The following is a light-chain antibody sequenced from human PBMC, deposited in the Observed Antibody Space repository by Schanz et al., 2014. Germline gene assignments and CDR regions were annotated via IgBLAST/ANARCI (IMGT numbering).Light chain of an antibody. Sequence: QSVLTQPPSVSGAPGQRVTISCTGSSSNIGAGYDVHWYQQLPGTAPKLLIYGNNNRPSGVPDRFSGSTSGTSASLAITGLRAEDEAEYYCQSYDSSLSGGVFGGGTKLTVL. CDR3: QSYDSSLSGGV. V-gene: IGLV1-40*01. CDR1: SSNIGAGYD. J-gene: IGLJ3*02. CDR2: GNN.